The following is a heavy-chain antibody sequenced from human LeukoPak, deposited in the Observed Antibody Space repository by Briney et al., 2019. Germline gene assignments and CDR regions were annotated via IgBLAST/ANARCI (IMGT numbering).Heavy chain of an antibody. CDR2: IKEDGSVK. CDR1: GFTFATYW. CDR3: AKSLYGGCDY. V-gene: IGHV3-7*03. D-gene: IGHD3-16*02. Sequence: GESLTLSCAASGFTFATYWMHWVRQAPGKGLEWVANIKEDGSVKNYVGSVKGRFTIFRDNSKNTVYLQMNSLRVEDTAVYYCAKSLYGGCDYWGQGTVVTVSS. J-gene: IGHJ4*02.